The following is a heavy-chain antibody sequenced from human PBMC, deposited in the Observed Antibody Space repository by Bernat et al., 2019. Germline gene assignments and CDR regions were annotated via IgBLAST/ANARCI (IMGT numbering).Heavy chain of an antibody. V-gene: IGHV3-23*01. CDR3: AKYDYFGSGSYYNNFDY. CDR2: ISRSGDKT. CDR1: GFTFSGYA. J-gene: IGHJ4*02. D-gene: IGHD3-10*01. Sequence: EVQLLESGGGLVQSGGSLRLSCAAAGFTFSGYAMSWVRQAPGKGLEWVSSISRSGDKTYYADSVKGRFTISRDNSKNTLYLQMNSLRAEDTAFYYCAKYDYFGSGSYYNNFDYWGQGTLVTVSS.